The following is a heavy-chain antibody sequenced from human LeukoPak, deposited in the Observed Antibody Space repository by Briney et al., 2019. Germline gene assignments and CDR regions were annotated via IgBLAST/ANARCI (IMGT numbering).Heavy chain of an antibody. CDR2: IYHSGST. D-gene: IGHD3-10*01. Sequence: SETLSLTCAVSGYSISSGYYWGWIRQPPGKRLEWIGSIYHSGSTYYNPSLKSRVTISVDTSKDQFSLKLSSVTAADTAVYYCAGMPLWFGELPTYYFDYWGQGTLVTVSS. CDR1: GYSISSGYY. CDR3: AGMPLWFGELPTYYFDY. J-gene: IGHJ4*02. V-gene: IGHV4-38-2*01.